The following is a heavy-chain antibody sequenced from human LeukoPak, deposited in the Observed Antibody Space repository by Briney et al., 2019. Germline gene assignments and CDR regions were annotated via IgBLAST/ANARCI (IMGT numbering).Heavy chain of an antibody. J-gene: IGHJ3*02. D-gene: IGHD3-22*01. Sequence: ASVKVSCKASGYTFTSYYMHWVRQAPGQGLEWMGIINPSGGSTSYAQKFQGRVTMTRYTYTSTVYMELSSLRSEDTAVYYCARADSSGFAFDIWGQGTMVTVSS. CDR2: INPSGGST. CDR1: GYTFTSYY. V-gene: IGHV1-46*03. CDR3: ARADSSGFAFDI.